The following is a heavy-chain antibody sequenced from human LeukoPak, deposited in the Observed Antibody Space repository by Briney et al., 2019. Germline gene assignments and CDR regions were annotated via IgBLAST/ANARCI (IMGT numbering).Heavy chain of an antibody. Sequence: SGGSLRLSCAASGFIFSTYDMHWVRQAPGKGLEWVAGISDSGGSTFYVDSVEGRFTISRDNSKKTLYLQMKSLRAEDTAVYYCARDWFHAIDYWGQGTLVTVSS. CDR3: ARDWFHAIDY. V-gene: IGHV3-23*01. D-gene: IGHD3-10*01. J-gene: IGHJ4*02. CDR1: GFIFSTYD. CDR2: ISDSGGST.